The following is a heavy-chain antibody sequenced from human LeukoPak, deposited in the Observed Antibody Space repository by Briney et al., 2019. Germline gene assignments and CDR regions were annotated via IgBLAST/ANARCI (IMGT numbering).Heavy chain of an antibody. D-gene: IGHD3-16*02. V-gene: IGHV1-46*01. CDR3: AREGGVNRLIQGWFDP. Sequence: ASVKVSCKASGYTFTSYYMHWVRQAPGQGLEWMVIINPSGGSTSYAQKFQGRVTMTRDTSTSTVYMELSSLRSEDTAVYYCAREGGVNRLIQGWFDPWGQGTLVTVSS. CDR1: GYTFTSYY. J-gene: IGHJ5*02. CDR2: INPSGGST.